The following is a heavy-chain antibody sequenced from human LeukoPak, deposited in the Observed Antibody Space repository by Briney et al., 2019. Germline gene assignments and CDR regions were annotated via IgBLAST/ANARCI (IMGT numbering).Heavy chain of an antibody. D-gene: IGHD1-1*01. CDR1: GFTFSNHG. CDR2: ISANSFYT. V-gene: IGHV3-23*01. CDR3: AKIGVSGSWFFDL. J-gene: IGHJ2*01. Sequence: PGGSLRLSCAASGFTFSNHGMSWVRQAPGKGLEWVSSISANSFYTYYADSEKGRFTVSRDNSKNTLYLQMNNMAAEDTAVYFCAKIGVSGSWFFDLWGRGTLLSVSS.